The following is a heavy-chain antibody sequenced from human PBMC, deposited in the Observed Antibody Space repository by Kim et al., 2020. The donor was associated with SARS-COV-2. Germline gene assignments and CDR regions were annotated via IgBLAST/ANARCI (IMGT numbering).Heavy chain of an antibody. CDR2: ITGSSSYS. Sequence: GGSLRLSCAASGFTFSNYAMNCVRQAPGKGLEWVSSITGSSSYSHFADSVKGRFTISRDNTKKSVYLQMDSLRAEDTAVYYCVRDRAVTSYWFFDLWGRGTQVTVSS. CDR3: VRDRAVTSYWFFDL. J-gene: IGHJ2*01. D-gene: IGHD4-17*01. CDR1: GFTFSNYA. V-gene: IGHV3-21*01.